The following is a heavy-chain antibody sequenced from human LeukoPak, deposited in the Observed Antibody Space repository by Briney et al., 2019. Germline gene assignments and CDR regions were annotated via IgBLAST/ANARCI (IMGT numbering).Heavy chain of an antibody. CDR3: AREDTAMVNYYGMDV. CDR1: GFTFSSYS. V-gene: IGHV3-21*01. Sequence: GGSLRLSCAASGFTFSSYSMNCVRPAPGKGLELVSSISSSSSYIYYADSVKGRFTISRDNAKNSLYLQMNSLRAEDTAVYYCAREDTAMVNYYGMDVWGQGTTVTVSS. J-gene: IGHJ6*02. CDR2: ISSSSSYI. D-gene: IGHD5-18*01.